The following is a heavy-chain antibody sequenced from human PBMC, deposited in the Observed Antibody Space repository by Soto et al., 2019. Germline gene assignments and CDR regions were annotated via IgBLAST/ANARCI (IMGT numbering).Heavy chain of an antibody. J-gene: IGHJ6*02. CDR2: IIPISGTA. CDR3: PRSQGSSTSLEIYYYYYYGMDV. V-gene: IGHV1-69*01. CDR1: GGTFSSYA. Sequence: QVQLVQSGAEVKKPGSSVKVSCKASGGTFSSYAISWVRQAPGQGLEWMGGIIPISGTANYAQKFQGRVTITADESTITAYMELSSLRSEDTAVYYCPRSQGSSTSLEIYYYYYYGMDVWGQGTTVTVSS. D-gene: IGHD2-2*01.